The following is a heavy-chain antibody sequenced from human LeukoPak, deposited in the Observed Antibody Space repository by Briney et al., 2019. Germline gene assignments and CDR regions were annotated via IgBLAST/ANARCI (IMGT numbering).Heavy chain of an antibody. CDR1: GGSISSTSYY. J-gene: IGHJ4*02. D-gene: IGHD3-10*01. CDR3: ARARGSRGYYYGSGSYGQFDY. CDR2: FYYTGDT. Sequence: SETLSLTCTVSGGSISSTSYYWGWIRQPPGKGLEWIGSFYYTGDTYYNPSLKSRVTISVDTSKNQFSLKLSSVTAADTAVYYCARARGSRGYYYGSGSYGQFDYWGQGTLVTVSS. V-gene: IGHV4-39*07.